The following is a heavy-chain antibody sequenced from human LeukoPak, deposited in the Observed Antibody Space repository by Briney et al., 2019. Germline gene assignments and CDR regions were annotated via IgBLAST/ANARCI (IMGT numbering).Heavy chain of an antibody. Sequence: ASVKVSCKPSEYIFTDDYMHWVRQTPGQGLEWMGWINPNSGGTRYPQKFQGRVTMTRDTAISTGYMELSGLRSDDTAVYYCARGDDIAARPGGDYWGQGTLVTVSS. J-gene: IGHJ4*02. CDR2: INPNSGGT. CDR1: EYIFTDDY. CDR3: ARGDDIAARPGGDY. V-gene: IGHV1-2*02. D-gene: IGHD6-6*01.